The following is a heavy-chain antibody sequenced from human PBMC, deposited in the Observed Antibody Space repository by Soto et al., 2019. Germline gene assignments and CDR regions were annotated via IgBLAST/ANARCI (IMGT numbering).Heavy chain of an antibody. Sequence: ASVKVSCKASGYTFTSYCISWVLEAPGQGLEWMGWISAYNGNTTYAQKLQGRVTMTTDTSTSTAYMELRSLRSDDTAVYYCAREYDFWSGYYPVFDYWGQGTLVTVSS. D-gene: IGHD3-3*01. CDR3: AREYDFWSGYYPVFDY. V-gene: IGHV1-18*04. J-gene: IGHJ4*02. CDR1: GYTFTSYC. CDR2: ISAYNGNT.